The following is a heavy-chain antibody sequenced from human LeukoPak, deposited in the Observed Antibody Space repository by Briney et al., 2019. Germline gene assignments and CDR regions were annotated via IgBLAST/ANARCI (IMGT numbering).Heavy chain of an antibody. D-gene: IGHD3-10*01. CDR2: IKSKFDGGTA. J-gene: IGHJ4*02. V-gene: IGHV3-15*01. CDR1: GFTFSNAW. CDR3: TTLYGSGSYY. Sequence: GGSLRLSCAVSGFTFSNAWMSWVRQAPGKGLEWVGQIKSKFDGGTADNAAPVKGRFTISRDDPRNTLYLQMNSLKTEDTAVYYCTTLYGSGSYYWGQGTLVTVSS.